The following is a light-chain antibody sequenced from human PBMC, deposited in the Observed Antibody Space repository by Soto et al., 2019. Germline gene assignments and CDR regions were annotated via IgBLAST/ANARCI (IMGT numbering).Light chain of an antibody. CDR1: RSISVW. CDR2: DAS. V-gene: IGKV1-5*01. CDR3: QQYNSYSWT. J-gene: IGKJ1*01. Sequence: DIQMTQSPSTLSASVGDRVTITCRASRSISVWLAWYQQKPGKAPKLLIYDASSLESGVPSRFSGSGSGTEFTLTISSLQPDDFATYYCQQYNSYSWTFGQGTKVHIK.